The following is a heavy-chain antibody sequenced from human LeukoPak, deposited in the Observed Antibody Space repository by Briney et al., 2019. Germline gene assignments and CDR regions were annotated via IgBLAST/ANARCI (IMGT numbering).Heavy chain of an antibody. CDR1: GYTFIDYY. Sequence: ASVKVSCKASGYTFIDYYIHWVRQAPGQGLEWMGWINPSGGSTSYAQKFQGRVTMTRDMSTSTVYMELSSLRSEDTAVYYCARELKSTYGSGSYYGYWGQGTLVTVSS. J-gene: IGHJ4*02. V-gene: IGHV1-46*01. CDR3: ARELKSTYGSGSYYGY. D-gene: IGHD3-10*01. CDR2: INPSGGST.